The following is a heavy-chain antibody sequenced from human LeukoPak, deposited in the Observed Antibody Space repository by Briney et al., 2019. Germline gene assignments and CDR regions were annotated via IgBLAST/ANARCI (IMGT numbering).Heavy chain of an antibody. CDR3: ARAAIAVAERYYFDY. CDR2: INPNSGGT. D-gene: IGHD6-19*01. CDR1: GYTFTGYY. J-gene: IGHJ4*02. Sequence: SSVKVSCKASGYTFTGYYMHWVRQAPGQGLEWMGRINPNSGGTNYAQKFQGRVTMTRDTSISTAYMELSRLRSDDTAVYYCARAAIAVAERYYFDYWGQGTLVTVPS. V-gene: IGHV1-2*06.